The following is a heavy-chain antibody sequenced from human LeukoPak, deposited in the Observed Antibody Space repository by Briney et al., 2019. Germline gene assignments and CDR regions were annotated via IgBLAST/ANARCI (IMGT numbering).Heavy chain of an antibody. V-gene: IGHV3-48*03. D-gene: IGHD3-16*02. CDR2: ISSSGSNI. Sequence: GGSLRLSCAASGFTFSSFEMNWVRQAPGKGLEWVSYISSSGSNIYSADSVKGRFTISRDNAKNSLYLQMNSLRDEDTAVYYCARGALYDYVWGSYRRQSFDYWGQGTLVTVSS. CDR3: ARGALYDYVWGSYRRQSFDY. CDR1: GFTFSSFE. J-gene: IGHJ4*02.